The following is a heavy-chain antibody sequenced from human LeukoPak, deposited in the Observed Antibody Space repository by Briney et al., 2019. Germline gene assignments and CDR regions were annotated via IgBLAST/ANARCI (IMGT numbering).Heavy chain of an antibody. Sequence: ATVKVSCKPYGYTFNTYGITWVRQAPGQGLKWMGWISPYNGNTNYAQKFQGRVTMTTDTSTSTAYMELRSLRSDDTAVYYCARDPSNTSGWKTWFDPWGQGTLVTVSS. J-gene: IGHJ5*02. CDR3: ARDPSNTSGWKTWFDP. CDR2: ISPYNGNT. D-gene: IGHD6-19*01. V-gene: IGHV1-18*01. CDR1: GYTFNTYG.